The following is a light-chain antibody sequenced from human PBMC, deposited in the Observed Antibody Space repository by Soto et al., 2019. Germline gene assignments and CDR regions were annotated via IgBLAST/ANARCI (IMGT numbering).Light chain of an antibody. Sequence: QSVLTQPASVSGSPGQSITISCTGTSSDAGGYNRVSWYQQHPGKAPKLMIYDVTIRPSGVSNRFSGSKSGNTASLTISGLQAEDEAEYYCSSYTTSSTLEGVFGTGTKLTVL. J-gene: IGLJ1*01. CDR1: SSDAGGYNR. V-gene: IGLV2-14*01. CDR2: DVT. CDR3: SSYTTSSTLEGV.